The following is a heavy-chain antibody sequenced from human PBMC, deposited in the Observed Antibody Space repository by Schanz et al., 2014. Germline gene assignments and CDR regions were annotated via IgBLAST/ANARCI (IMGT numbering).Heavy chain of an antibody. Sequence: QVQLVQSGAEVKQPGASVKVSCKASGYTFTSYYMHWVRQAPGQGPELMGWINAHTGNTQYAQKFQGRVNMTRDTVTTTVHLELTRLRADDTAIYYCARVHIATYHDNSPCAFDIWGQGTRXTVSS. V-gene: IGHV1-2*02. J-gene: IGHJ3*02. CDR1: GYTFTSYY. CDR2: INAHTGNT. D-gene: IGHD3-9*01. CDR3: ARVHIATYHDNSPCAFDI.